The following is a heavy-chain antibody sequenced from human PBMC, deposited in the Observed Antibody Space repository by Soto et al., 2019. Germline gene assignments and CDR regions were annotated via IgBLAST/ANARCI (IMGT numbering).Heavy chain of an antibody. J-gene: IGHJ3*02. D-gene: IGHD6-13*01. CDR2: INPNSGGT. CDR3: ATAFPESSSWARDDAFDI. V-gene: IGHV1-2*02. CDR1: GYTFTGYY. Sequence: ASMKVSCKASGYTFTGYYMHWVRQAPGQGLEWMGWINPNSGGTNYAQKFQGRVTMTRDTSISTAYMELSRLRSDDTAVYYCATAFPESSSWARDDAFDIWGQGTMVTVSS.